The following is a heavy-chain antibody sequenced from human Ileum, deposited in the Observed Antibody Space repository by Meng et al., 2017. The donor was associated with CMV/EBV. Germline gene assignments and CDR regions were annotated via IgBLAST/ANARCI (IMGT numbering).Heavy chain of an antibody. V-gene: IGHV4-30-4*01. Sequence: GSSASVGYYWSWIRQSPGKGLEWIGYIYYSGSTYYNPSLSSRVTISIDASKNQFSLKLGSVAAADTAVYYCARGGTYYEILAEYYFDYWGQGTLVTVSS. J-gene: IGHJ4*02. D-gene: IGHD3-9*01. CDR2: IYYSGST. CDR3: ARGGTYYEILAEYYFDY. CDR1: GSSASVGYY.